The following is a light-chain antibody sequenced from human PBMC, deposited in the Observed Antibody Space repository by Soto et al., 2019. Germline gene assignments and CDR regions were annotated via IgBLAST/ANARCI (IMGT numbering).Light chain of an antibody. CDR1: QRVGSSY. J-gene: IGKJ4*01. CDR2: GAS. CDR3: QQRSNWPPA. Sequence: EVGVSQSPGILSLSTGERATLSCRASQRVGSSYLAWYQHKPDQAPRLLIYGASGRATGTPDRFSGSGSGTDFSLTISRLEPEDFAVYYCQQRSNWPPAFGGGTKVDIK. V-gene: IGKV3D-20*02.